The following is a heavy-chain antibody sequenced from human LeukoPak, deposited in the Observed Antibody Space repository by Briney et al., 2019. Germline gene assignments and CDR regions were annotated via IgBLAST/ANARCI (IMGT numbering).Heavy chain of an antibody. CDR3: ARDSLRRGRRLGGYYYGMDV. V-gene: IGHV1-18*04. J-gene: IGHJ6*04. CDR2: ISAYNGNT. D-gene: IGHD2-15*01. Sequence: ASVKVSCKASGYTFTSYGISWVRQAPGQGLEWMGWISAYNGNTNYAQKLQGRVTMTTDTSTSTAYMELSSLRSEDTAVYYCARDSLRRGRRLGGYYYGMDVWGKGTTVTVSS. CDR1: GYTFTSYG.